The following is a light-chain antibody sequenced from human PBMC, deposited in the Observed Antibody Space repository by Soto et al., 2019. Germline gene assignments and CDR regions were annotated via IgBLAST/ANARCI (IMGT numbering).Light chain of an antibody. CDR2: EVN. CDR1: STGIGTFNL. J-gene: IGLJ2*01. Sequence: QSVLTQPASVSGSPGQSIAISCTGNSTGIGTFNLVSWYQQHPARAPKLIIYEVNKRPSGISSRFSASKSGNTASLTISGLQADDEADYYCYSFAGFNAQFGGGTKLTVL. V-gene: IGLV2-23*02. CDR3: YSFAGFNAQ.